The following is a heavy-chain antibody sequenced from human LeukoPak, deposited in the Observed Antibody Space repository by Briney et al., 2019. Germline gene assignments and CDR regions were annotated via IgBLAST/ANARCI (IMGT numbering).Heavy chain of an antibody. CDR2: IIPILGIA. D-gene: IGHD3-22*01. CDR1: GYTFTSYG. CDR3: ARGHSPSKYDTIEATDAFDI. V-gene: IGHV1-69*04. J-gene: IGHJ3*02. Sequence: SVKVSCKASGYTFTSYGISWVRQAPGQGLEWMGRIIPILGIANYAQKFQGRVTITADKSTSTAYMELSSLRSEDTAVYYCARGHSPSKYDTIEATDAFDIWGQGTMVTVSS.